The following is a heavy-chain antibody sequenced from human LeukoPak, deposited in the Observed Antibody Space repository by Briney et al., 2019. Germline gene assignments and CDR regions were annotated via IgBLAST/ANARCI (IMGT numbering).Heavy chain of an antibody. J-gene: IGHJ4*02. CDR1: GGSISSSSYY. CDR2: IYYSGST. D-gene: IGHD6-13*01. CDR3: ARDLVAAAGRELDY. V-gene: IGHV4-39*07. Sequence: SETLPLTCTVSGGSISSSSYYWGWIRQPPGKGLEWIGSIYYSGSTYYNPSLKSRVTISVDTSKNQFSLKLSSVTAADTAVYYCARDLVAAAGRELDYWGQGTLVTVSS.